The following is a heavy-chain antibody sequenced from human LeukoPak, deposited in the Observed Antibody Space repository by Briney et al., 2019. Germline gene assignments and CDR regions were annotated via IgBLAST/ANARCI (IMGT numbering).Heavy chain of an antibody. CDR3: AREKELWFGEPHGTYSNYFDY. V-gene: IGHV1-69*04. CDR1: GGTFSSYA. D-gene: IGHD3-10*01. J-gene: IGHJ4*02. Sequence: GSSVKVSFKASGGTFSSYAISWVRQAPGQGLEWMGRIIPILGIANYAQKFQGRVTITADKSTSTAYMELSSLRSEDTAVYYCAREKELWFGEPHGTYSNYFDYWGQGTLVTVSS. CDR2: IIPILGIA.